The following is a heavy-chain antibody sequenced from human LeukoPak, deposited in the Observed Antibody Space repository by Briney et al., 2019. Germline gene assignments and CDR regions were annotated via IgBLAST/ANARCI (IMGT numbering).Heavy chain of an antibody. Sequence: GESLKISCKGSGYSFTTYWIAWVRQMPGKGLEWMGVIYPGNSDISYSPSFQGQVTISVDKSISTAYLQWSSLKASDTAIYYCARHLSSITSCPHYWGQGTLVTVSS. CDR1: GYSFTTYW. V-gene: IGHV5-51*01. D-gene: IGHD2-2*01. CDR3: ARHLSSITSCPHY. CDR2: IYPGNSDI. J-gene: IGHJ4*02.